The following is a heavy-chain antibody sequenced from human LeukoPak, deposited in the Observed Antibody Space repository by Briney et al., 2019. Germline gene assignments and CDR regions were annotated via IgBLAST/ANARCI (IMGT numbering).Heavy chain of an antibody. CDR1: GFTFSSYG. V-gene: IGHV3-30*18. CDR3: AKDGKLLWFGEGGGLDY. Sequence: PGRSLRLSCAASGFTFSSYGMHWVRQAPGQGLEWVAVISYDGSNKYYADSVKGRFTISRDNSKNTLYLQMNSLRAEDTAVYYCAKDGKLLWFGEGGGLDYWGQGTLVTVSS. D-gene: IGHD3-10*01. CDR2: ISYDGSNK. J-gene: IGHJ4*02.